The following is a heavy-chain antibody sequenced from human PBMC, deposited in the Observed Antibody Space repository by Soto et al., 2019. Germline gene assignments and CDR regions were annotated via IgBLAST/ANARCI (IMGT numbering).Heavy chain of an antibody. Sequence: GASVKVSCKASGYTFTSYGISWVRQAPGQGLEWMGWISGYNGNTKYAQKLQGRVTVTTDTSTSTAYMELRSLISDDTAVYYCARTTAYETSGYYYNTYWGQGTQVNVS. D-gene: IGHD3-22*01. J-gene: IGHJ4*02. CDR2: ISGYNGNT. V-gene: IGHV1-18*01. CDR3: ARTTAYETSGYYYNTY. CDR1: GYTFTSYG.